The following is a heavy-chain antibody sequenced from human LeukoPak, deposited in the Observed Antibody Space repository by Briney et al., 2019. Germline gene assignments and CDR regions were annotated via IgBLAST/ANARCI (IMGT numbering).Heavy chain of an antibody. V-gene: IGHV4-34*01. CDR3: ARIQLGYCSSTSCYNLPGVRFDP. Sequence: SETLSLTCAVYGGSFSGYYWSWIRQPPGKGLEWIGEINHSGSTNYNPSLKSRVAISVDTSKNQFSLKLSSVTAADTAVYYCARIQLGYCSSTSCYNLPGVRFDPWGQGTLVTVSS. CDR1: GGSFSGYY. J-gene: IGHJ5*02. D-gene: IGHD2-2*02. CDR2: INHSGST.